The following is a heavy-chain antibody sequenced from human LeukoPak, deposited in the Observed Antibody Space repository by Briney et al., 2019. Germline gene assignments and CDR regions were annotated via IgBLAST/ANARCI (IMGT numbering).Heavy chain of an antibody. J-gene: IGHJ4*02. Sequence: GGSLRLSCAASGFTFSNFGMHWVRQAPDKGLEWVAVIWYDGSNKYYADSVKGRFTISRDNSNNTLYLQMKSLRAEDTAVYYCTRDRYYYDSSGFGYWGQGTLVTVSS. CDR1: GFTFSNFG. CDR2: IWYDGSNK. V-gene: IGHV3-33*08. D-gene: IGHD3-22*01. CDR3: TRDRYYYDSSGFGY.